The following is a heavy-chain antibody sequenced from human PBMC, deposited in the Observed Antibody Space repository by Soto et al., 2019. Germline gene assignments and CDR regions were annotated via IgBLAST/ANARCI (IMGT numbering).Heavy chain of an antibody. CDR1: GGSISSSSYY. CDR2: IYYSGST. V-gene: IGHV4-39*01. J-gene: IGHJ4*02. CDR3: AGYYDSSGYPRNFDY. Sequence: SETLSLTCTVSGGSISSSSYYWGWIRQHTEKGLEWIGSIYYSGSTYYNTSLKSRVTISVDTSKNQFSLKLSSVTAADTAVYYCAGYYDSSGYPRNFDYWGQGTLVTVSS. D-gene: IGHD3-22*01.